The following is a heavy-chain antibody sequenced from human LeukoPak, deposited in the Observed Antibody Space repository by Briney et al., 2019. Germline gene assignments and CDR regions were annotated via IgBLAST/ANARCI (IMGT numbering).Heavy chain of an antibody. V-gene: IGHV4-59*06. J-gene: IGHJ4*02. CDR3: AVGPHHYFDS. CDR2: ISYSGST. CDR1: GVSISSYY. Sequence: SETLSLTCTVSGVSISSYYWSWIRQPPGKGLEWIGYISYSGSTYYNPSLKSRLTISLDTSKNQFSLRLSSVSAADTAVYFCAVGPHHYFDSWGQGTLVTVSS.